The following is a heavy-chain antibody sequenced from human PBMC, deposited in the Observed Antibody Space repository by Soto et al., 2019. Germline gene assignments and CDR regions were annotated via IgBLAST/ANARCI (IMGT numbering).Heavy chain of an antibody. CDR3: ARGLEMAY. CDR1: GDSINSGHYY. D-gene: IGHD5-12*01. Sequence: ASETLSLTCTVSGDSINSGHYYWNWIRQHPGKGLEWIGYFFYSGNTYLNPSLKSRVTISVDTSKNQFSLKLNSVTAADTAVYYCARGLEMAYWGRGTLVTVS. CDR2: FFYSGNT. J-gene: IGHJ4*02. V-gene: IGHV4-31*03.